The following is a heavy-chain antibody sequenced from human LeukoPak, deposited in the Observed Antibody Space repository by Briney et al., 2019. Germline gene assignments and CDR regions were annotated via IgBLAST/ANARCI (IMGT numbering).Heavy chain of an antibody. J-gene: IGHJ4*02. CDR1: GYSISSNYY. CDR3: ARISTYYYGYFDY. Sequence: PSETLSLTCTVSGYSISSNYYWGWLRQPPGKGLEWIGSIYHSGSTYYNPSLKSRVTISGDTSKNQFSLKLNSVTAADTAVYYCARISTYYYGYFDYWGQGTLVTVSS. CDR2: IYHSGST. D-gene: IGHD3-10*01. V-gene: IGHV4-38-2*02.